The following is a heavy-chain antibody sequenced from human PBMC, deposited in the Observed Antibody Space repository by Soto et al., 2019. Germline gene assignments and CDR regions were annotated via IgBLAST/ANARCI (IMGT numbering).Heavy chain of an antibody. CDR2: VSSSGSST. Sequence: EVQLLESGGDLVQPGGSLRLSCAASGFTFSNYDMSWVRQAPGKGLEWVSSVSSSGSSTYYADSVKGRFTISRYNSKNTLYLQMGSLGAADTAVYHCARRDCGSGRNCEFGAPAFAYWGQGNLVTVTS. V-gene: IGHV3-23*01. D-gene: IGHD2-21*01. CDR3: ARRDCGSGRNCEFGAPAFAY. J-gene: IGHJ4*02. CDR1: GFTFSNYD.